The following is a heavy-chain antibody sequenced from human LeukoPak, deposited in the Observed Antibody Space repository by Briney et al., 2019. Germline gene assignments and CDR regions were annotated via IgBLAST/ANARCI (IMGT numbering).Heavy chain of an antibody. V-gene: IGHV3-48*03. D-gene: IGHD3-22*01. CDR2: ISSSGSTI. CDR1: GFTFSSYE. CDR3: ARENTRHTFNYYDSSGYPDAFDI. J-gene: IGHJ3*02. Sequence: PGGSLRLSCAASGFTFSSYEINWVRQAPGKGLEWVSYISSSGSTIKYADSVKGRFTISRGNAKNSLYLQMNSLRAEDTAVYYCARENTRHTFNYYDSSGYPDAFDIWGQGTMVTVSS.